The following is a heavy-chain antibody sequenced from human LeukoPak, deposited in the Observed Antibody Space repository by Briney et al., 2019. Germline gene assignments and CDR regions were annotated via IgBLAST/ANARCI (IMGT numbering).Heavy chain of an antibody. Sequence: GGSLRLSCAASGFTFSSYSMNWVRQAPGKGLEWVSYISSSSSTIYYADSVKGRFTISRDNAKNSLYLQMNSLRAEDTAVYYCAKATGGNTIFGVATTTEADYYYYGMDVWGQGTTVTVSS. CDR3: AKATGGNTIFGVATTTEADYYYYGMDV. CDR1: GFTFSSYS. D-gene: IGHD3-3*01. V-gene: IGHV3-48*01. J-gene: IGHJ6*02. CDR2: ISSSSSTI.